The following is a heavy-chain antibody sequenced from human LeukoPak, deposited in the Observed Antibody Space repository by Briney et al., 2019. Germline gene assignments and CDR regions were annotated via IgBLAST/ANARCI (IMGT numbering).Heavy chain of an antibody. CDR1: GGSISSYY. CDR2: IYSSGST. CDR3: ARWGRGWPSAFDL. J-gene: IGHJ3*01. V-gene: IGHV4-59*08. Sequence: SETLSLTCTVSGGSISSYYWSWIRQPPGKGLEWIGYIYSSGSTNYNPSLKSRVTISVDTSKNQFSLKLSSVTAADTAVYYCARWGRGWPSAFDLWGQGTMVTVSS. D-gene: IGHD2-15*01.